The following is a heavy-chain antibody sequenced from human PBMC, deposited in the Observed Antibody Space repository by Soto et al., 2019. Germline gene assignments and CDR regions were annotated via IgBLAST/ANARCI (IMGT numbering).Heavy chain of an antibody. Sequence: QVQLVQSGAEVKKPGSSVKVSCKASGGTFSSYAISWVRQAPGQGLGWMGGIIPIFGTANYAQKFQGRVTITADKSTSTAYMELSSLRSEDTAVYYCARDGGSYLRSVYGMDVWGQGTTVTVSS. CDR2: IIPIFGTA. D-gene: IGHD1-26*01. J-gene: IGHJ6*02. CDR3: ARDGGSYLRSVYGMDV. CDR1: GGTFSSYA. V-gene: IGHV1-69*06.